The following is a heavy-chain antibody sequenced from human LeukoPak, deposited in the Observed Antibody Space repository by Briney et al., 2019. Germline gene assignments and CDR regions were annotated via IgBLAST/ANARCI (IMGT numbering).Heavy chain of an antibody. Sequence: GGSLRLSCAASGFTFSSFAMHWVRQAPGKGLEWVAVIVYDGSNKYYADSVKGRFTISRDNSKNTLYLQMNSLRAEDTAVYYCARDRSAYCGGDCYGSFDYWGQGTLVTVSS. V-gene: IGHV3-30-3*01. CDR1: GFTFSSFA. D-gene: IGHD2-21*02. CDR3: ARDRSAYCGGDCYGSFDY. J-gene: IGHJ4*02. CDR2: IVYDGSNK.